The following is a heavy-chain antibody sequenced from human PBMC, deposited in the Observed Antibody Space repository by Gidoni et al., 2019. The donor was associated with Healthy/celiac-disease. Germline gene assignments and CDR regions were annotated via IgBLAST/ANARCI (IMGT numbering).Heavy chain of an antibody. CDR3: ARDRLWFGELGHFDY. Sequence: EVQLVESGGGLVQPGGSLRLSCAASGFTFSSYWMSWFRQAPGKGLEWVANIKQDGSEKYYVDSVKGRFTISRDNAKNSLYLQMNSLRAEDTAVYYCARDRLWFGELGHFDYWGQGTLVTVSS. D-gene: IGHD3-10*01. CDR2: IKQDGSEK. V-gene: IGHV3-7*01. J-gene: IGHJ4*02. CDR1: GFTFSSYW.